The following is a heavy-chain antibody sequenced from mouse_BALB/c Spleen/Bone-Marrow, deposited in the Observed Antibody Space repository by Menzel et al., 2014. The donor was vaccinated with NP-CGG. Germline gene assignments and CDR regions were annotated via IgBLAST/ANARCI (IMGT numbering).Heavy chain of an antibody. V-gene: IGHV3-6*02. D-gene: IGHD2-3*01. CDR3: ARDWDGYYFDY. CDR2: ISYDGSN. Sequence: EVQLQQSGPGLVKPSQSPSLTCSVTGYSITSGYYWNWIRQFPGNKLEWMGYISYDGSNNYNPSLKNRISITRDTSKNQFFLKLNSVTTEDTATYYCARDWDGYYFDYWGQGTTLTVSS. CDR1: GYSITSGYY. J-gene: IGHJ2*01.